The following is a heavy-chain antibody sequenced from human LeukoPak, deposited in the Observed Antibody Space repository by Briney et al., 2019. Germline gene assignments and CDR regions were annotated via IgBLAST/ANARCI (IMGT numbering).Heavy chain of an antibody. D-gene: IGHD2-15*01. CDR2: INHSGST. CDR1: GGSVSGYY. V-gene: IGHV4-34*01. Sequence: SETLSLTCAVYGGSVSGYYWSWIRQPPGKGLEWIGEINHSGSTNYNPSLKSRVTISVDTSKNQFSLKLSSVTAADTAVYYCARGPYCSGGSCFSTYFDYWGQGTLVTVSS. J-gene: IGHJ4*02. CDR3: ARGPYCSGGSCFSTYFDY.